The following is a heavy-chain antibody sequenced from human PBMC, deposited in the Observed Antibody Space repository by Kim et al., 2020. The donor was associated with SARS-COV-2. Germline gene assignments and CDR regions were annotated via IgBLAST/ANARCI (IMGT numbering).Heavy chain of an antibody. D-gene: IGHD2-2*01. CDR3: ARVNCSSTSCPYYFDY. V-gene: IGHV4-4*06. J-gene: IGHJ4*02. Sequence: PKRRVTMSVDPSKNQFSLKLSSVTAADTAVYYCARVNCSSTSCPYYFDYWGQGTLVTVSS.